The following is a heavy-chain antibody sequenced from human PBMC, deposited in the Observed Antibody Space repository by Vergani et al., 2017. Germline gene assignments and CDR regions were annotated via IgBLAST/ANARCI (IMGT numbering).Heavy chain of an antibody. V-gene: IGHV4-61*02. J-gene: IGHJ3*02. CDR1: GGSISSGSYY. Sequence: QVQLQESGPGLVKPSQTLSLTCTVSGGSISSGSYYWSWIRQPAGKGLEWIGEINHSGSTNYNPSLKSRVTISVDTSKNQFSLKLSSVTAADTAVYYCARVCSSTSCYGVRAFDIWGQGTMVTVSS. D-gene: IGHD2-2*01. CDR2: INHSGST. CDR3: ARVCSSTSCYGVRAFDI.